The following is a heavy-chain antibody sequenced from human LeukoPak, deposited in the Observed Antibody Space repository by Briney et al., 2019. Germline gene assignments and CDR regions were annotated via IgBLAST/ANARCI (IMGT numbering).Heavy chain of an antibody. Sequence: GGSLRLSCAASGFTFSSYSMNWVRQAPGKGLEWVSSISSSSSYIYYADSVKGRFTISRDNAKNSLYLQMNSLRAEDTAVYYCARDPGSGWSYYFDYWGQGTLVTVSS. D-gene: IGHD6-19*01. CDR1: GFTFSSYS. J-gene: IGHJ4*02. V-gene: IGHV3-21*01. CDR2: ISSSSSYI. CDR3: ARDPGSGWSYYFDY.